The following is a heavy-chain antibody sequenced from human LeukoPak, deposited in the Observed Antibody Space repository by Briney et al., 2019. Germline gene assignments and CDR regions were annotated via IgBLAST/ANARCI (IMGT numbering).Heavy chain of an antibody. V-gene: IGHV1-69*13. CDR1: GGTFSSYA. J-gene: IGHJ6*02. D-gene: IGHD3-22*01. CDR3: ARTGGITMIVVEYGMDV. CDR2: IIPIFGTA. Sequence: GASVRVSCKASGGTFSSYAISWVRQAPGQGLEWMGGIIPIFGTANYAQKFQGRVTITADESTSTAYMELSSLRSEDTAVYYCARTGGITMIVVEYGMDVWGQGTTVTVSS.